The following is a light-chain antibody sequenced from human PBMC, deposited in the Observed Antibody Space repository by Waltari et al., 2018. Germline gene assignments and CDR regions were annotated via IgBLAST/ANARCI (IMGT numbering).Light chain of an antibody. CDR3: RQGTHWPLMYT. J-gene: IGKJ2*01. V-gene: IGKV2-30*01. Sequence: DVVMTQSPLSLPVTLGQPASISCRSSQSLAYSGGNSYLNWFQQRPGQSPRRLIYKVSNRDSGVPDRFSGSGSGTDFTLKISRVEAEDVGVYYCRQGTHWPLMYTFGQGTKLEIK. CDR2: KVS. CDR1: QSLAYSGGNSY.